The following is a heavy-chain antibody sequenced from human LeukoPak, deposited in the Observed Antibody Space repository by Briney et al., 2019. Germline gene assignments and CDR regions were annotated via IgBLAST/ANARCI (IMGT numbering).Heavy chain of an antibody. D-gene: IGHD2-2*01. CDR2: IYHSGST. Sequence: SQTLSLTCAVSGDSINSGSYSWSWIRQPPGKGLEWIGYIYHSGSTYYNSSLKSRVTISVDRSKNQFSLKLSSVTAADTAVYYCARGVSGYCSSTSCPHYYYYAMDVWGQGTTVTVSS. CDR3: ARGVSGYCSSTSCPHYYYYAMDV. J-gene: IGHJ6*02. CDR1: GDSINSGSYS. V-gene: IGHV4-30-2*01.